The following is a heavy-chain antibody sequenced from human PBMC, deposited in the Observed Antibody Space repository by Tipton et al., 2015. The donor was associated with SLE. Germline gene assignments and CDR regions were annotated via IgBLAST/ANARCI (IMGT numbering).Heavy chain of an antibody. J-gene: IGHJ4*02. CDR3: ARHGMAVDGAGCVDY. Sequence: LRLSCTLSGDSISSYHWSWIRQPPGRGLEWIGYLHYGGSTDYNPSLKSRVTISVDRTKNQVSLKLSSVTAADTALYYCARHGMAVDGAGCVDYWGQGTLVTVSS. D-gene: IGHD6-19*01. CDR2: LHYGGST. CDR1: GDSISSYH. V-gene: IGHV4-59*08.